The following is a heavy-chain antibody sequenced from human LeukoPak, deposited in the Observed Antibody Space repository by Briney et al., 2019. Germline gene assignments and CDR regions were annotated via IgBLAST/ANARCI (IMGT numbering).Heavy chain of an antibody. CDR1: GFTVSNNY. J-gene: IGHJ3*02. CDR2: IYSDGNT. V-gene: IGHV3-53*01. CDR3: ARDRRLLYFGELFHDAFDI. Sequence: GGSLRLSCAASGFTVSNNYMNWVRQAPGKGLEWVSVIYSDGNTYYADSVKGRFTISRDNSKNTLYLQMNSLRAEDTAVYYCARDRRLLYFGELFHDAFDIWGQGTMVTVSS. D-gene: IGHD3-10*01.